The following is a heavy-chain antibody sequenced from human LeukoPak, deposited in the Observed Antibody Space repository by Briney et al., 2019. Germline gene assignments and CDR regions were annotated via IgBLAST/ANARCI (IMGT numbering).Heavy chain of an antibody. J-gene: IGHJ4*02. CDR2: IIPIFGTA. D-gene: IGHD3-10*01. Sequence: GSSVKVSCKASGGTFSSYAISWVRQAPGQGLEWMGGIIPIFGTANYAQKFQGRVTITTDESTSTAYMELSSLRSDDTAVYYCARGGRHFYGSDSHTDYWGQGTLVTVSS. CDR1: GGTFSSYA. V-gene: IGHV1-69*05. CDR3: ARGGRHFYGSDSHTDY.